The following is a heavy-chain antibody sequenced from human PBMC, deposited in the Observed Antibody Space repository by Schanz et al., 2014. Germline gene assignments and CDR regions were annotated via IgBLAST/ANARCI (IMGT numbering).Heavy chain of an antibody. V-gene: IGHV3-21*01. J-gene: IGHJ6*02. D-gene: IGHD2-15*01. CDR2: IDYKTNI. CDR3: ARVELSVYYYAMDV. CDR1: GFTFSIYG. Sequence: EVQLVESGGGLVKPGGSLRLSCAASGFTFSIYGMSWVRQAPGKGLEWVSSIDYKTNIHNADSVKGRFTISRDNAKNSLYLQMNSLRAEDAAVYYCARVELSVYYYAMDVWGQGTTVTVSS.